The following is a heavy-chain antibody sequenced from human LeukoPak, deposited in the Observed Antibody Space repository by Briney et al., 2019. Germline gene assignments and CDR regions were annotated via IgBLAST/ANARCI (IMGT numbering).Heavy chain of an antibody. CDR1: GGSFSGYY. J-gene: IGHJ5*02. V-gene: IGHV4-59*10. CDR3: ASSSGWTGDWFDP. D-gene: IGHD6-19*01. CDR2: IYTSGST. Sequence: PSETLSLTCAVYGGSFSGYYWSWIRQPAGKGLEWIGRIYTSGSTNYNPSLKSRVTMSVDTSKNQFSLKLSSVTAADTAVYYCASSSGWTGDWFDPWGQGTLVTVSS.